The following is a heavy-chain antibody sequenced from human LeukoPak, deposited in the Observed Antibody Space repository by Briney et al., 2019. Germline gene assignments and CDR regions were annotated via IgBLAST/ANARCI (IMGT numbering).Heavy chain of an antibody. Sequence: PGGSVKLSCAASGHSFSSYWMHWVRQAPGKGLVWVSRINGGGTNTNYADSVKGRFTISRDNAKNALYLQLNSLRGEDTAVYYCARGPSANGGDFDYWGQGTLVIASS. CDR3: ARGPSANGGDFDY. D-gene: IGHD7-27*01. J-gene: IGHJ4*02. V-gene: IGHV3-74*01. CDR1: GHSFSSYW. CDR2: INGGGTNT.